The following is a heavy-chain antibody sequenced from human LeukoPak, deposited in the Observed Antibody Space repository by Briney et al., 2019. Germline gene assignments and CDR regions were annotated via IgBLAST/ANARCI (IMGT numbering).Heavy chain of an antibody. CDR2: IYYSGST. V-gene: IGHV4-59*12. J-gene: IGHJ4*02. D-gene: IGHD6-19*01. CDR1: GGSIGSYY. CDR3: ARNPNSSGWWYFDY. Sequence: SETLSLTCTVSGGSIGSYYWSWIRQPPGKGLEWIGYIYYSGSTNYNPSLKSRVTMSVDTSKNQFSPKLSSVTAADTAVYYCARNPNSSGWWYFDYWGQGTLVTVSS.